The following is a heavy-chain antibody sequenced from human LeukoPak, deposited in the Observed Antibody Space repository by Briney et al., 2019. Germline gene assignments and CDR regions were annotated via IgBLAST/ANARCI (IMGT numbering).Heavy chain of an antibody. D-gene: IGHD4-17*01. CDR1: GGTFSSSA. J-gene: IGHJ3*02. Sequence: GASVKVSCKASGGTFSSSAISWVRQAPGQGLEWLGGIIPIFGSSNYAQNFQDRVTITADESTGTAYMELSSLRSEDTAVYYCASVTTVTTKGHGAFDIWGQGTMVTVSS. CDR2: IIPIFGSS. V-gene: IGHV1-69*13. CDR3: ASVTTVTTKGHGAFDI.